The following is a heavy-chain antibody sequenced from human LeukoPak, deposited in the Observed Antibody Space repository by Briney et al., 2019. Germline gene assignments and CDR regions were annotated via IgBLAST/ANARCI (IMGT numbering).Heavy chain of an antibody. J-gene: IGHJ4*02. Sequence: GRSLRLSCAASGFTFSSYGMHWVRQAPGKGLEWVAVIPYDGSNKYYADSVKGRFTISRDNSKNTLYLQMNSLRAEDTAVYYCAKDDSGYLYYFDYWGQGTLVTVSS. CDR2: IPYDGSNK. D-gene: IGHD5-12*01. CDR3: AKDDSGYLYYFDY. V-gene: IGHV3-30*18. CDR1: GFTFSSYG.